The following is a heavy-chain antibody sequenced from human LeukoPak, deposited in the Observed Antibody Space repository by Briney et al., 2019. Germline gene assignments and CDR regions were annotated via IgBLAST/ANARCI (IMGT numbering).Heavy chain of an antibody. CDR1: GFTFSNYA. J-gene: IGHJ4*02. D-gene: IGHD3-9*01. CDR3: ARDDRFYDILTGYCLGYFDY. Sequence: GGSPRLSCAAPGFTFSNYAMSSGRQAPGKGLEWVSPISSSSGYIYYADSVKGRFTISRDNAKNSLYLQMNSLRAEDTAVYYCARDDRFYDILTGYCLGYFDYWGQGTLVTVSS. CDR2: ISSSSGYI. V-gene: IGHV3-21*01.